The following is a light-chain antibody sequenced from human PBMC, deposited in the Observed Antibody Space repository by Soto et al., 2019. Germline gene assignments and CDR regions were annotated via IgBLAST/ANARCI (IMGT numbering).Light chain of an antibody. J-gene: IGKJ1*01. CDR3: QQRSNWPQWT. CDR2: DAS. CDR1: QRVSSY. V-gene: IGKV3-11*01. Sequence: EIVLTQSPATLSLSPGERTPLSCRARQRVSSYLAWYQQKPGQAPRVLIYDASNGATGIPARFSGCGSGTDFTLAISSLDPEDFAVYYCQQRSNWPQWTFGQGTKVEIK.